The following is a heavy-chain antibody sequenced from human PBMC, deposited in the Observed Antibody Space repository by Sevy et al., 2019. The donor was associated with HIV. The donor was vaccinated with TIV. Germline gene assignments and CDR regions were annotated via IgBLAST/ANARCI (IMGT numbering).Heavy chain of an antibody. CDR2: TYYRSKWYN. J-gene: IGHJ6*03. CDR1: GDSVSSNSAA. D-gene: IGHD1-26*01. CDR3: ARVRVAAVGATMDYYYMDV. V-gene: IGHV6-1*01. Sequence: KQSQTLSLTCAISGDSVSSNSAAWNWIRQSPSRGLEWLGRTYYRSKWYNDYAVSVKSRITINPVTSKNQFSLQLNSVTPEDTAVYYCARVRVAAVGATMDYYYMDVWGKGTTVTVSS.